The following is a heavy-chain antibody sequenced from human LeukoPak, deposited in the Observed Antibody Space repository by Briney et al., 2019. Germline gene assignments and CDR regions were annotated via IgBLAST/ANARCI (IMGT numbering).Heavy chain of an antibody. CDR3: ARDFNPTYYYGSGSFSLEYFDY. V-gene: IGHV1-2*06. CDR2: INPNSGGT. Sequence: ASVKVSCKASGYSFTTYAISWVRQAPGQGLEWMGRINPNSGGTNYAQKFQGRVTMTRDTSISTAYMELSSLRSEDTAVYYCARDFNPTYYYGSGSFSLEYFDYWGQGTLVTVSS. CDR1: GYSFTTYA. J-gene: IGHJ4*02. D-gene: IGHD3-10*01.